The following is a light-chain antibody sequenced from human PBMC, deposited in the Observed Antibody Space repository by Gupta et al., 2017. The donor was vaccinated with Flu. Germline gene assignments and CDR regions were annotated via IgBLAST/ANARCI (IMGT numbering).Light chain of an antibody. Sequence: EIVLTQSPATLSLSPGERATLSCRTSQSISNSLAWHQQKPGQAPRLLISDASNRATGIPARLSGSGSGTDFTLTISSLEPEDFAVYYCQQRRNWPLTFGQGTRLEIK. J-gene: IGKJ5*01. V-gene: IGKV3-11*01. CDR1: QSISNS. CDR3: QQRRNWPLT. CDR2: DAS.